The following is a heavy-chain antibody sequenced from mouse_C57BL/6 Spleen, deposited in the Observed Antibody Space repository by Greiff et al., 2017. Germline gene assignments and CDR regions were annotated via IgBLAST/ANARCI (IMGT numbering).Heavy chain of an antibody. J-gene: IGHJ3*01. D-gene: IGHD2-4*01. CDR1: GYTFTDYE. CDR2: IDPETGGT. Sequence: QVQLKQSGAELVRPGASVTLSCKASGYTFTDYEMHWVKQTPVHGLEWIGAIDPETGGTAYNQKFKGKAILTADKSSSTAYMELRSLASEDSAVYDCTRGYDYDVAPFAYWGQGTLVTVSA. CDR3: TRGYDYDVAPFAY. V-gene: IGHV1-15*01.